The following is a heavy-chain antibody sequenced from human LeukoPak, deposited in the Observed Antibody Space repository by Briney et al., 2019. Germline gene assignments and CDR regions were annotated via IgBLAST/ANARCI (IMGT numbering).Heavy chain of an antibody. V-gene: IGHV3-74*01. CDR3: ARVVSNGFDL. D-gene: IGHD6-25*01. Sequence: GGSLRLSCAASGFTFSSYWMYWVRQAPGKGLVWVSRINSDGSSTIYADSVKGRFTISRDNAKNTRYLQMNSLRAEDTAVYYCARVVSNGFDLWGQGTMVTVSS. J-gene: IGHJ3*01. CDR1: GFTFSSYW. CDR2: INSDGSST.